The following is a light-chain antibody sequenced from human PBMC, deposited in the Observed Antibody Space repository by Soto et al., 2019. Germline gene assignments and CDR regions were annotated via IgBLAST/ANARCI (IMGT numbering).Light chain of an antibody. CDR3: QHYNSYSEA. CDR2: QAS. J-gene: IGKJ1*01. CDR1: QSISSW. Sequence: DVQMTPSPSTLSASVGDRVPITCRASQSISSWLAWYQQKPGKAPKLLIYQASSLQSGVPSRFSGSGSGTEFTLTISSLQPDDFATYYCQHYNSYSEAFGQGTKVDI. V-gene: IGKV1-5*03.